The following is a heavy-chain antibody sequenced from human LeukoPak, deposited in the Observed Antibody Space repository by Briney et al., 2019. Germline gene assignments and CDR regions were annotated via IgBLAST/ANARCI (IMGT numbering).Heavy chain of an antibody. D-gene: IGHD1-1*01. V-gene: IGHV4-34*01. CDR2: INHSGST. CDR1: GGSFSGYY. Sequence: SETLSLTCAVYGGSFSGYYWSWIRQPPGKGLEWIGEINHSGSTNYNPSLKSRVTISVDTSKNQFSLKLSSVTAAETAVYYCARLGTGYYYYMDVWGKGTTVTISS. J-gene: IGHJ6*03. CDR3: ARLGTGYYYYMDV.